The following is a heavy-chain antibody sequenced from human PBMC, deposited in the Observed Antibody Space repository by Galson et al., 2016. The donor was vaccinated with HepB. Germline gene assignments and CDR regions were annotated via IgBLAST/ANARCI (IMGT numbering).Heavy chain of an antibody. CDR3: AKVRAAATDGLDV. Sequence: SVKVSRKASGYVFRNFYMHWLRQAPGQGLEWMGWIDPNSGATNYAQKFQGWVTMTRDTSISTAYMELSRLSSDDTALYYCAKVRAAATDGLDVWGQGTTVTVSS. D-gene: IGHD6-25*01. J-gene: IGHJ6*02. V-gene: IGHV1-2*04. CDR2: IDPNSGAT. CDR1: GYVFRNFY.